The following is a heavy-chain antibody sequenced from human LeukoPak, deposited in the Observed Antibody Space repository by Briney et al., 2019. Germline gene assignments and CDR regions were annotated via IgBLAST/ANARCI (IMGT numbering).Heavy chain of an antibody. CDR1: GFTFGSYN. D-gene: IGHD6-13*01. V-gene: IGHV3-21*04. Sequence: RTGGSLRLSCAASGFTFGSYNMNWVRQAPGKGLEWVSSISTSSSYIYYADSVKGRFTISRDNAKKSLYLQMNSLRAGDTAVYYCAKSAGSSFALDMYFQDWGQGTLVTVSS. CDR2: ISTSSSYI. CDR3: AKSAGSSFALDMYFQD. J-gene: IGHJ1*01.